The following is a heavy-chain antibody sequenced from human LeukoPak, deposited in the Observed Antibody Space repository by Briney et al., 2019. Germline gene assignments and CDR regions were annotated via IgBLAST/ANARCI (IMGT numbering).Heavy chain of an antibody. CDR1: GGTFSSYT. J-gene: IGHJ6*02. V-gene: IGHV1-69*04. Sequence: SVKVSCKASGGTFSSYTISWVRQAPGQGLEWMGRIIPILGIANYAQKFQGRITITADKSTSTAYMELSSLRSEDTAVYYCAREFEVGYYGSGSYRYSMDVWGQGTTVTVSS. CDR3: AREFEVGYYGSGSYRYSMDV. CDR2: IIPILGIA. D-gene: IGHD3-10*01.